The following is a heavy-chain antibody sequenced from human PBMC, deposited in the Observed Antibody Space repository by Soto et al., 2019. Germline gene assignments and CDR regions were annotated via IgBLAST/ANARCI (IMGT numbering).Heavy chain of an antibody. J-gene: IGHJ6*02. CDR3: ARNQLDHPYYYYGMDV. D-gene: IGHD6-13*01. V-gene: IGHV1-69*01. Sequence: QVQLVQSGAEVKKPGSSVKVSCKASGGTFSSYAISWVRQAPGQGLEWMGGIIPIFGTANYAQKFQGRVTITADESTSTAYMELSSLTSEDKAVYYCARNQLDHPYYYYGMDVWGQGTTVTVSS. CDR1: GGTFSSYA. CDR2: IIPIFGTA.